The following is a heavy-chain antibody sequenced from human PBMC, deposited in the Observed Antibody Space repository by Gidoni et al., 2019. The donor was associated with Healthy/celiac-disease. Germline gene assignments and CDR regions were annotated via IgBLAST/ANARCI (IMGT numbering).Heavy chain of an antibody. Sequence: IRQHPGKGLEWIGYIYYSGSTYYNPSLKSRVTISVDTSKNQFSLKLSSVTAADTAVYYCARDRSILTIFGDYYYYGMDVWGQGTTVTVSS. J-gene: IGHJ6*02. CDR3: ARDRSILTIFGDYYYYGMDV. V-gene: IGHV4-31*02. D-gene: IGHD3-3*01. CDR2: IYYSGST.